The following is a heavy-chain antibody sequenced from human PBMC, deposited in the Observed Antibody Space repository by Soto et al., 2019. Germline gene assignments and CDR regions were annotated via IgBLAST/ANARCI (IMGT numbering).Heavy chain of an antibody. CDR2: MNPNSGNT. D-gene: IGHD3-3*01. CDR3: ARHVPFSYYDFWSGYSESYWFDP. J-gene: IGHJ5*02. CDR1: GYTFTSYD. Sequence: ASVNVSCKASGYTFTSYDINWVRQATGQGLEWMGWMNPNSGNTGYAQKFQGRVTMTRNTSISTAYMELSSLRSEDTAVYYCARHVPFSYYDFWSGYSESYWFDPWGQGTLVTVSS. V-gene: IGHV1-8*01.